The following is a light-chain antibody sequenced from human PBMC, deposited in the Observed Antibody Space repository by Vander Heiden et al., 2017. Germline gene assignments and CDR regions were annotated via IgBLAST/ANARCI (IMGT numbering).Light chain of an antibody. CDR2: SSN. CDR1: NSNIGSNT. J-gene: IGLJ1*01. CDR3: AAWDDSLNGYV. Sequence: SVLTQPPSASGTPGQRFTISCSGSNSNIGSNTVSWYQQRPGTAPKLLIYSSNQRPSGVPDRFSGSKSGTSASLAISGLQSEDETDYYCAAWDDSLNGYVFGTGTKVTVL. V-gene: IGLV1-44*01.